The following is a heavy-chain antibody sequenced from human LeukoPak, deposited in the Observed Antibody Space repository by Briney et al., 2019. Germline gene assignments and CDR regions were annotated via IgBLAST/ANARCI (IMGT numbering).Heavy chain of an antibody. D-gene: IGHD6-19*01. J-gene: IGHJ4*02. CDR2: ISGSGGST. CDR1: GFTFDDYG. V-gene: IGHV3-23*01. CDR3: AKSWEWLVPETDY. Sequence: GGSLRLSCAASGFTFDDYGMSWVRQAPGKGLEWVSAISGSGGSTYYADSVKGRFTISRDNSKNTLYLQMNSLRAEDTAVYYCAKSWEWLVPETDYWGQGTLVTVSS.